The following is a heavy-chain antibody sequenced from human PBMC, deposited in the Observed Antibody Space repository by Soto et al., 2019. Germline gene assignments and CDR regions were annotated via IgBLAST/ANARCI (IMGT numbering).Heavy chain of an antibody. CDR1: GFTFSSYG. Sequence: QVQLVESGGGVVQPGRSLRLSCAASGFTFSSYGMHWVRQAPGKGLEWVAVISYDGSNKYYADSVKGRFTISRDNSKNTLYLQMNSLRAEDTAVYYCVKRPTPKLAALYYYGMDVWGQGTTVTVSS. CDR2: ISYDGSNK. D-gene: IGHD6-19*01. V-gene: IGHV3-30*18. CDR3: VKRPTPKLAALYYYGMDV. J-gene: IGHJ6*02.